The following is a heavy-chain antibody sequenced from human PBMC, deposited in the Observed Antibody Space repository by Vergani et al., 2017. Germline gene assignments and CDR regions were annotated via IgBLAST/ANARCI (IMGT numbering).Heavy chain of an antibody. V-gene: IGHV3-30*02. CDR1: GFSFNTYG. CDR2: IGYDGRIK. D-gene: IGHD3-22*01. Sequence: QVQLVETGGGVVQPGGSLRLYCATSGFSFNTYGAHWVRQAPGKGLEWVAFIGYDGRIKYNVDSVKGRFTISRDTSKKTLSLQMRSLRADDTAVYYCAREATYYYDSSGYQKPAYYYYYGMDVWGQGTTVTVSS. CDR3: AREATYYYDSSGYQKPAYYYYYGMDV. J-gene: IGHJ6*02.